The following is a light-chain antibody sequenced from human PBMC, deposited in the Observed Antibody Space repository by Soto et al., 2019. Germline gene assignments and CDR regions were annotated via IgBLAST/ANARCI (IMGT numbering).Light chain of an antibody. CDR2: ANT. V-gene: IGLV1-40*01. J-gene: IGLJ3*02. CDR1: SSNIGAGYD. CDR3: QSYDSSLRARV. Sequence: QSVLTQPPSVSGAPGQRVTISCTGSSSNIGAGYDVHWYHHLPGTAPKLLIYANTNRPSGISDRFAASKSSSSASLAITGLQAEDEADYYCQSYDSSLRARVFGGGTKLTVL.